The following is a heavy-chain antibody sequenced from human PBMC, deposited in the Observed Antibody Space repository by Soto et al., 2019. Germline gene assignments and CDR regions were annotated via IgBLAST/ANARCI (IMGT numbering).Heavy chain of an antibody. Sequence: EVQLLESGGGLVQPGGSLRLSCAASGFTFSSNAMTWVRQAPGKGLEWVSAITGSGGTTYYADSVKGRFTISRDNSKNTLYLQMNSLRAEDTAVYYCAKLWFGESSGDYWGQGTLVTVSS. J-gene: IGHJ4*02. CDR1: GFTFSSNA. CDR3: AKLWFGESSGDY. CDR2: ITGSGGTT. D-gene: IGHD3-10*01. V-gene: IGHV3-23*01.